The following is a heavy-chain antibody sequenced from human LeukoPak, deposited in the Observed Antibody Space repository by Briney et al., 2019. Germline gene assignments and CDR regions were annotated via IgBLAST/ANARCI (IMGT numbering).Heavy chain of an antibody. V-gene: IGHV3-30*02. J-gene: IGHJ6*03. Sequence: PGGSLRLSCAASGFTFSSYGMHWVRQAPGKGLEWVAFIRYDGSNKYYADSVKGRFTISRDNSKNTLYLRMNSLRAEDTAVYYCARGPYDFWSGYYSRYYYMDVWGKGTTVTVSS. CDR1: GFTFSSYG. CDR2: IRYDGSNK. CDR3: ARGPYDFWSGYYSRYYYMDV. D-gene: IGHD3-3*01.